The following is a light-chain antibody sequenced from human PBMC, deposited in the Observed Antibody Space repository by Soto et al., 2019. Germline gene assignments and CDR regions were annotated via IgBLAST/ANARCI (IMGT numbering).Light chain of an antibody. CDR3: QQYGSSLIT. CDR2: GAS. J-gene: IGKJ5*01. V-gene: IGKV3-20*01. CDR1: QRVSSSY. Sequence: EIVLTQSPGTLSLSPGERATLSCRASQRVSSSYLAWYQQKPGQAPRLLIYGASSRATGIPDRFSGSGSGTDFTLTISRLEPEDFAVYYWQQYGSSLITFGQGTRLEIK.